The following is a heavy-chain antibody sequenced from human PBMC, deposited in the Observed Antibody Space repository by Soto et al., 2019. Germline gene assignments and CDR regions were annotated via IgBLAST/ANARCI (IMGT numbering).Heavy chain of an antibody. Sequence: QVQLQESGPGLVKPSQTLSLTCTVSGGSMNSGGYCWSWIRQHPGEGLEWIGCISYGGTTSYNPSLXLXFIISVDTSKTQFSLKLTSVTAADTAVYCCSRGILVWGQGSLITVSS. D-gene: IGHD2-15*01. CDR1: GGSMNSGGYC. V-gene: IGHV4-31*03. CDR2: ISYGGTT. J-gene: IGHJ4*02. CDR3: SRGILV.